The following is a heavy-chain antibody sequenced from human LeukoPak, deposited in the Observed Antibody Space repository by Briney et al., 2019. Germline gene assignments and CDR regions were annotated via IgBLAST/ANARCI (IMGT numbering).Heavy chain of an antibody. CDR1: GGSISSSSYY. Sequence: SETLSLTCTVSGGSISSSSYYWGWIRQPPGKGLEWIVSIYYSGSTYYNPSLKSRVTISVDTSKNQFSLKLSSVTAADTAVYYCARRYCSGGSCYSTAAFDPWGQGTLVTVSS. J-gene: IGHJ5*02. CDR3: ARRYCSGGSCYSTAAFDP. CDR2: IYYSGST. V-gene: IGHV4-39*01. D-gene: IGHD2-15*01.